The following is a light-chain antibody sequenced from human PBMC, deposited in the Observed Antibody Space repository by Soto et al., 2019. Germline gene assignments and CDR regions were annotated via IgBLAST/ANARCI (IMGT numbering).Light chain of an antibody. CDR2: AVS. J-gene: IGLJ1*01. CDR3: NSYTSKSTGV. V-gene: IGLV2-14*01. CDR1: SSDVGGYNY. Sequence: QSALTQPASVSGSPGQSITISCTGTSSDVGGYNYVSWYQQHPGKAPKLIIYAVSNRPSGVSSRFSGSKSGNTASLAISGLQAEDEADYYCNSYTSKSTGVFGTGTKLTVL.